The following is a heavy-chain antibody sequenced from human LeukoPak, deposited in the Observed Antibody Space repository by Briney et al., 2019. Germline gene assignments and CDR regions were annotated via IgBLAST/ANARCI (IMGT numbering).Heavy chain of an antibody. Sequence: GGSLRLSCAASGFSFSSYAMSWVRQAPGKGLEWVSGISGSGDSTYYADSVKGRFTISRDDSKNTLYLQMNSLRAEDTAVYYCARRSGIAVAGAFDYWGQGTLVTVSS. CDR3: ARRSGIAVAGAFDY. CDR1: GFSFSSYA. D-gene: IGHD6-19*01. V-gene: IGHV3-23*01. J-gene: IGHJ4*02. CDR2: ISGSGDST.